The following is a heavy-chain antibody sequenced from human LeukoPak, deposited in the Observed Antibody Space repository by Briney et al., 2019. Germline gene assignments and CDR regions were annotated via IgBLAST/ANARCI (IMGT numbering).Heavy chain of an antibody. V-gene: IGHV4-59*12. D-gene: IGHD2-21*01. Sequence: SETLSLTCTVSGGSISSYYWSWIRQPPGKGLEWIGYIYYSGSTNYNPSLKSRVTISVDTSKNQFSLKLSSVTAADTAVYYCARDFVVIAWESYYFDYWGQGTLVTVSS. J-gene: IGHJ4*02. CDR3: ARDFVVIAWESYYFDY. CDR1: GGSISSYY. CDR2: IYYSGST.